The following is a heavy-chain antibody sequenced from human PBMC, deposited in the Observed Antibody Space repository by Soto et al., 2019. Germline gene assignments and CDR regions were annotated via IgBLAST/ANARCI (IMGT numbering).Heavy chain of an antibody. J-gene: IGHJ3*02. D-gene: IGHD2-15*01. CDR2: IVVGSGNT. CDR1: GFTFTSSA. CDR3: AASLYCSGGSCYTGPYDAFDI. V-gene: IGHV1-58*02. Sequence: SVKVSCKASGFTFTSSAMQWVRQARGQRLEWIGWIVVGSGNTNYAQKFQERVTITRDMSTSTAYMELSSLRSEDTAVYYCAASLYCSGGSCYTGPYDAFDIWGHGTMVTVSS.